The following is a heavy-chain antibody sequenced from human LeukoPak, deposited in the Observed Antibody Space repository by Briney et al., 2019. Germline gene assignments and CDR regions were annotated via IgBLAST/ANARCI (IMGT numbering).Heavy chain of an antibody. CDR1: GYTFTGYY. V-gene: IGHV1-2*02. Sequence: ASVKVSCKTSGYTFTGYYIHWVRQAPGQGLEWMGWINPYSGDTNYAQKFQGRVTMTRDTSISTAYMDLSSLRSDHTAVYYCARILMGATDAFDIWGQGTMVTVSS. CDR2: INPYSGDT. D-gene: IGHD1-26*01. J-gene: IGHJ3*02. CDR3: ARILMGATDAFDI.